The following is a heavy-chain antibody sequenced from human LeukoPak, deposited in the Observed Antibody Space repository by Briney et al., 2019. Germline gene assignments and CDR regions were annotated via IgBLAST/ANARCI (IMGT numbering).Heavy chain of an antibody. CDR1: GFTFSDYY. D-gene: IGHD2-15*01. V-gene: IGHV3-11*01. J-gene: IGHJ6*02. CDR3: AKEGPGDVVVVAMSLGMGV. CDR2: ISGGSRTI. Sequence: GGSLRLSCAASGFTFSDYYMNWIRQAPGKGLEWVSSISGGSRTINYADSVKGRFTISRDNSKNTLYLQMNSLRAEDTAVYYCAKEGPGDVVVVAMSLGMGVWGQGTTVTVSS.